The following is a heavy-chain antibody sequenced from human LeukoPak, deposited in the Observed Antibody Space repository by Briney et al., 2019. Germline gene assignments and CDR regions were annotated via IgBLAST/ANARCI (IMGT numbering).Heavy chain of an antibody. Sequence: SETLSLTCTLSGGSISTYYWSWIRQPPGKGLEWIGYIYHSGSTNYNPSLKSRVTISVDTSKNQLSLKLSSVTAADTAVYYCARGGGYASPIGYWGQGTLVTVSS. CDR3: ARGGGYASPIGY. V-gene: IGHV4-59*01. J-gene: IGHJ4*02. D-gene: IGHD5-12*01. CDR1: GGSISTYY. CDR2: IYHSGST.